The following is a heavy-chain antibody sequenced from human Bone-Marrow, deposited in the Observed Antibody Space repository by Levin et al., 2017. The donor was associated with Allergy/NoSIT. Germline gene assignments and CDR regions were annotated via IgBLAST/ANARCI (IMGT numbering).Heavy chain of an antibody. Sequence: PGGSLRLSCAASGFTFNSYAMHWVRQAPGKGLEWVALTSYDGSYKDYADSVKGRFTISRDNSKNTLYLQMNSLRVEDTAVYYCAKTILHPKLMEGGHFDYWGQGTLVTVSS. CDR3: AKTILHPKLMEGGHFDY. CDR2: TSYDGSYK. V-gene: IGHV3-30*18. J-gene: IGHJ4*02. D-gene: IGHD2-8*01. CDR1: GFTFNSYA.